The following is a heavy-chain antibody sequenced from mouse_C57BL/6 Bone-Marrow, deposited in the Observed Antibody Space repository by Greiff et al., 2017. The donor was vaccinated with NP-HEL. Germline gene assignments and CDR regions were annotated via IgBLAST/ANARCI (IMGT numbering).Heavy chain of an antibody. CDR2: IDPETGGT. CDR1: GYTFTDYE. Sequence: QVQLKQSGAELVRPGASVTLSCKASGYTFTDYEMHWVKQTPVHGLEWIGAIDPETGGTAYNQKFKGKAILTADKSSSTAYMELRSLTSEDSAVYYCTRFGHPYWYFDVWGTGTTVTVSS. J-gene: IGHJ1*03. D-gene: IGHD3-1*01. CDR3: TRFGHPYWYFDV. V-gene: IGHV1-15*01.